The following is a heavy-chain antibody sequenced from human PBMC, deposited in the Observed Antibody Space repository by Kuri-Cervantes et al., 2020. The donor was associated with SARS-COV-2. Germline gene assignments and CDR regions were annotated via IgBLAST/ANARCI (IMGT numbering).Heavy chain of an antibody. CDR1: GYTFTSYD. V-gene: IGHV1-8*01. J-gene: IGHJ3*02. CDR2: MNPNSGNT. CDR3: ARDWTVAGSYDALDI. D-gene: IGHD6-19*01. Sequence: ASVKVSCKASGYTFTSYDINWVRQATGQGLEWMGWMNPNSGNTGYAQKFQGRVTITADKSTSTAYMELSSLRSEDTTVYYCARDWTVAGSYDALDIWGQGTMVTVSS.